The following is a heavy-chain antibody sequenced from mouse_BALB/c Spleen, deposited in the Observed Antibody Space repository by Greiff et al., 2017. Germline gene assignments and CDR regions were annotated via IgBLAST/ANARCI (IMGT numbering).Heavy chain of an antibody. CDR3: ARWNSLLRLPFAY. D-gene: IGHD1-2*01. J-gene: IGHJ3*01. Sequence: EVKLMESGPGLVKPSQSLSLTCTVTGYSITSDYAWNWIRQFPGNKLEWMGYISYSGSTSYNPSLKSRISITRYTSKNQFFLQLNSVTTEDTATYYCARWNSLLRLPFAYWGQGTLVTVSA. CDR2: ISYSGST. CDR1: GYSITSDYA. V-gene: IGHV3-2*02.